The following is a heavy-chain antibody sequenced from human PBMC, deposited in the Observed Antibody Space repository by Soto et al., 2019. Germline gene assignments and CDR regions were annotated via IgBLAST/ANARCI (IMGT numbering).Heavy chain of an antibody. Sequence: GGSLRLSCAASGFTFSSYAMSWVRQAPGKGLEWVSAISGSGGSTYYADSVKGRFTISRDNSKNTLYLQMNSLRAEDTAVYYCAGFRSSSWYGGPYYFDYWGQGTLVTVSS. J-gene: IGHJ4*02. CDR2: ISGSGGST. V-gene: IGHV3-23*01. D-gene: IGHD6-13*01. CDR1: GFTFSSYA. CDR3: AGFRSSSWYGGPYYFDY.